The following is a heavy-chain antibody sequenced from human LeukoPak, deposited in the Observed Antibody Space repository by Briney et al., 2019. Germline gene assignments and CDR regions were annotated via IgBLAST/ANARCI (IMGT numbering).Heavy chain of an antibody. J-gene: IGHJ6*03. V-gene: IGHV3-33*01. CDR2: IRYDGSTT. CDR1: GFTFTSYA. CDR3: ARAVAGTEGPMDV. D-gene: IGHD6-19*01. Sequence: GRSLRLSCAASGFTFTSYAMHWVRQAPGKGLDWVAIIRYDGSTTYSTDSVKGRFTISRDNSKNTVYLQMNSLGAEDTAVYYCARAVAGTEGPMDVWGKGTTVTVSS.